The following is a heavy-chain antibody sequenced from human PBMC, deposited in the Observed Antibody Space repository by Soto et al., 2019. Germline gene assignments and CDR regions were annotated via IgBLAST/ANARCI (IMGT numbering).Heavy chain of an antibody. CDR1: GFTFSSYA. J-gene: IGHJ6*02. D-gene: IGHD6-19*01. V-gene: IGHV3-23*01. CDR3: AKQIYAVAWAGYYGMDV. Sequence: GGSLRLSCAASGFTFSSYAMSWVRQAPGKGLEWVSAISGSGGSTYYADSVKGRFTISRDNSKNTLYLQMNSLRAEDTAVYYCAKQIYAVAWAGYYGMDVWGQGTTVTVSS. CDR2: ISGSGGST.